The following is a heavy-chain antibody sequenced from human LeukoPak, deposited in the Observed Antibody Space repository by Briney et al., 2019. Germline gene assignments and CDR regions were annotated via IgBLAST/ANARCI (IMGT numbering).Heavy chain of an antibody. D-gene: IGHD2-21*02. Sequence: SETLSLTCTVSGGSISSGGYYWSWIRQHPGKGLEWIGYIYYSGSTYYNPSLKSRVTISVDTSKNQFSLKLSSVTAADTAVYCCARAVVTASDAFDIWGQGTMVTVSS. CDR1: GGSISSGGYY. V-gene: IGHV4-31*03. CDR2: IYYSGST. CDR3: ARAVVTASDAFDI. J-gene: IGHJ3*02.